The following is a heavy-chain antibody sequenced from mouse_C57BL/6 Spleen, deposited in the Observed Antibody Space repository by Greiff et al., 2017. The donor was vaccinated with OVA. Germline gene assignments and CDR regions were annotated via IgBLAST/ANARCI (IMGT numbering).Heavy chain of an antibody. J-gene: IGHJ2*01. Sequence: EVQLQQSGAELVKPGASVKLSCTASGFNIKDYYMHWVKQRTEQGLEWIGRIDPEDGENKYAPKFQGKATITADTSSTPAFLQLSSLTSEATAVYYCASGGVLDYWGQGTTLTVSS. CDR3: ASGGVLDY. V-gene: IGHV14-2*01. CDR2: IDPEDGEN. CDR1: GFNIKDYY.